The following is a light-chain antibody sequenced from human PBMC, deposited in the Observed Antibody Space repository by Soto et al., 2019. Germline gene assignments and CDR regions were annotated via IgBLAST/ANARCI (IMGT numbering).Light chain of an antibody. CDR1: ELGDKY. CDR2: QDI. CDR3: QAWDSSTVV. V-gene: IGLV3-1*01. J-gene: IGLJ2*01. Sequence: SYELTQPPSVSVSPGQTASITCSADELGDKYASWYQQEPGQSPVLVIYQDIKRPSGIPERFSGSNSGNTATLTISGTQAMDEADYYCQAWDSSTVVFGGGTKLTVL.